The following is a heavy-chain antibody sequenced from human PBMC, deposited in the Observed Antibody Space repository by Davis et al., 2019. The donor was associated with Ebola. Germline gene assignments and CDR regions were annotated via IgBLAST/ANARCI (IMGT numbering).Heavy chain of an antibody. CDR3: ARGRNGGWDFDY. D-gene: IGHD6-19*01. J-gene: IGHJ4*02. V-gene: IGHV1-18*01. CDR2: IRAYNGHT. Sequence: AASVKVSCKASGYTFNSHGISWVRQAPGQGLEWMAWIRAYNGHTNYAQKFQGRLTLTTDTSTSTVYMELRSLTSDDTAEYYCARGRNGGWDFDYWGQGTLVTVSS. CDR1: GYTFNSHG.